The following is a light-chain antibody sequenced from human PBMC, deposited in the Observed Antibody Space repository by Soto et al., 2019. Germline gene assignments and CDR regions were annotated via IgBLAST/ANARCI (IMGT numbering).Light chain of an antibody. V-gene: IGLV3-21*02. Sequence: SYELTQPPSVSVAPGQTARITCGLNNIGSRNVQWYNWYQKKPGQAPVLVVYDDSDRPSGIPERFSGSNSGNTATLTITRVEAGDEADYFCQVWDRGTDLVAFGGGTKVTVL. J-gene: IGLJ2*01. CDR2: DDS. CDR3: QVWDRGTDLVA. CDR1: NIGSRN.